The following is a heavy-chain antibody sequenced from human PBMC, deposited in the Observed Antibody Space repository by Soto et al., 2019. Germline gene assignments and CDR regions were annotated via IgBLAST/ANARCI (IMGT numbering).Heavy chain of an antibody. CDR1: GDSGSNQSAV. V-gene: IGHV6-1*01. CDR3: GRESMAGLVAY. CDR2: TYFRSKWFS. Sequence: SQTLSLPCAISGDSGSNQSAVGKWIRPSPSRGLEWLGRTYFRSKWFSDYAVSVKSRITINPDTSKNQFSLQLNSVTPEDTAVYYCGRESMAGLVAYWGQGALVTVSS. D-gene: IGHD6-19*01. J-gene: IGHJ4*02.